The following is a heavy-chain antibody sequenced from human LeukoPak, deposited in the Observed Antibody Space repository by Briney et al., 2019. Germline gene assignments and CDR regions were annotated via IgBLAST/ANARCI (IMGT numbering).Heavy chain of an antibody. D-gene: IGHD4-17*01. J-gene: IGHJ4*02. CDR3: ARETYGRYFDY. Sequence: SETLSLTCTVSGGSVSSGSYYWSWIRHPPGKGLEWIGYIYYSGSTNYNPSLKSRVTISVDTSKNQFSLKLSSVTAADTAVYYCARETYGRYFDYWGQGTLVTVSS. CDR2: IYYSGST. V-gene: IGHV4-61*01. CDR1: GGSVSSGSYY.